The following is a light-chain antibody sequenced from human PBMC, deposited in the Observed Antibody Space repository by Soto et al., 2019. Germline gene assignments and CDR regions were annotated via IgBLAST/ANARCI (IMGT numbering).Light chain of an antibody. CDR3: QQYNTAPVT. Sequence: DIQMAQSPTSLSASVGDRVTITCRASQGISNRLAWYQQIPGKVPELLIYHASTLQSGVPSRFSGTMSGTNFTLTISSLQAEDAATYHCQQYNTAPVTFGGGTKVE. V-gene: IGKV1-27*01. CDR2: HAS. J-gene: IGKJ4*01. CDR1: QGISNR.